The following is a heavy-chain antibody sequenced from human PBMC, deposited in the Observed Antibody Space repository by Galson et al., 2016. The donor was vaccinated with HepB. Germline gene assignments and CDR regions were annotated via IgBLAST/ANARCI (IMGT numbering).Heavy chain of an antibody. V-gene: IGHV3-33*01. CDR3: ARDVLRYFDWLLYGGSNYYYYGMDV. CDR1: GFTFSSYG. J-gene: IGHJ6*02. D-gene: IGHD3-9*01. CDR2: IWYDGSNK. Sequence: SLRLSCAASGFTFSSYGMHWVRQAPGKGLEWVAVIWYDGSNKYYADSVEGRFTISRDNSKNTLYLQMNSLRAEDTAVYYCARDVLRYFDWLLYGGSNYYYYGMDVWCQGTTVTVSS.